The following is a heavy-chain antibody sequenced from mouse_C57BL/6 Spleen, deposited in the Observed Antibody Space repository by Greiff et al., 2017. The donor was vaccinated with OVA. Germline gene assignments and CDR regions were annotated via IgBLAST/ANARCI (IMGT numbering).Heavy chain of an antibody. V-gene: IGHV1-18*01. D-gene: IGHD2-3*01. CDR1: GYTFTDYN. Sequence: DVKLQESGPELVKPGASVKIPCKASGYTFTDYNMDWVKQSHGKSLEWIGDINPNNGGTIYNQKFKGKATLTVDKSSSTAYMELRSLTSEDTAVYYCARKGGSMMVTRFDYWGQGTLVTVSA. CDR2: INPNNGGT. J-gene: IGHJ3*01. CDR3: ARKGGSMMVTRFDY.